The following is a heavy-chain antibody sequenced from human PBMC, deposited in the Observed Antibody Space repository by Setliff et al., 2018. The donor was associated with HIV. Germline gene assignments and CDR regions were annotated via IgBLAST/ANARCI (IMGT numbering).Heavy chain of an antibody. CDR2: ISTAFGNI. CDR1: GYTFSTYN. D-gene: IGHD3-10*01. CDR3: ARLNSYGSERIWLDP. J-gene: IGHJ5*02. Sequence: GASVKVSCKASGYTFSTYNMDWVRQAPGQGLEWMGSISTAFGNIDFAQKFQDSVTMTTDTATITVYIELRNLKKDDTAVYYCARLNSYGSERIWLDPWGQGPQVTVSS. V-gene: IGHV1-18*01.